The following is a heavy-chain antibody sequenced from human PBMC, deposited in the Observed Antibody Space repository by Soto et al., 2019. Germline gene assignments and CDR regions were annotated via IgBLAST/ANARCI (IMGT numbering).Heavy chain of an antibody. D-gene: IGHD3-10*01. CDR2: IIPIFGTA. J-gene: IGHJ5*02. CDR3: ARGSYYYGSGSYYNFNWFDP. Sequence: SVKVSCTASGGTFSSYAISWVRQAPGQGLEWMGGIIPIFGTANYAQKFQGRVTITADESTSTAYMELSSLRSEDTAVYYCARGSYYYGSGSYYNFNWFDPWGQGTQVTVSS. CDR1: GGTFSSYA. V-gene: IGHV1-69*13.